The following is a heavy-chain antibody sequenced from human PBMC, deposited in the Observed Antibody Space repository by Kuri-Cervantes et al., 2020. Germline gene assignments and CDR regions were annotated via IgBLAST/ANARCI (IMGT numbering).Heavy chain of an antibody. CDR3: ARAPYDFWSGFLVLGYTDV. V-gene: IGHV4-38-2*02. Sequence: GSLRLSCTVSGYSISSGYFWGWIRQPPGKGLEWIASIYHSGTTYYNPSLKSRVTISADTTKNQFSLKLSSVTAADTAVYYCARAPYDFWSGFLVLGYTDVWGKGTTVTVSS. J-gene: IGHJ6*03. D-gene: IGHD3-3*01. CDR1: GYSISSGYF. CDR2: IYHSGTT.